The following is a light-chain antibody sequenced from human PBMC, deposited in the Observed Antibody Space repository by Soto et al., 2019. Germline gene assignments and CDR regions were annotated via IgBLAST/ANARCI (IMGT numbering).Light chain of an antibody. CDR1: QSVRSY. Sequence: ESMLTQSPATLSLSPGERATLSCRASQSVRSYLAWYQQKPGQAPRLLIYDASNRAPGVPARFSGSGSGTDFTLTISSLEPEDFAVYYCQQRSNWPTFGQGTRLEIK. J-gene: IGKJ5*01. V-gene: IGKV3-11*01. CDR3: QQRSNWPT. CDR2: DAS.